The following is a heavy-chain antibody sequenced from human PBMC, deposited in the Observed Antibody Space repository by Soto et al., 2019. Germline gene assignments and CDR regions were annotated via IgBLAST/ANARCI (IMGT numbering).Heavy chain of an antibody. D-gene: IGHD4-17*01. CDR2: IYYSGST. Sequence: PSETLSLTCTVSGGSISSYYWSWIRQPPGKGLEWVGYIYYSGSTNYNPSLKSRVTISVDTSKNQFSLKLSSVTAADTAVYYCARDRPLPYGETTDYYYGMDVWGKGTTVTVSS. CDR1: GGSISSYY. V-gene: IGHV4-59*01. J-gene: IGHJ6*04. CDR3: ARDRPLPYGETTDYYYGMDV.